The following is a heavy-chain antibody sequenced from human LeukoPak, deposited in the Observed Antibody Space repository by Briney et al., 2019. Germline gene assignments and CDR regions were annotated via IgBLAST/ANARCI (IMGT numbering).Heavy chain of an antibody. D-gene: IGHD4-17*01. CDR1: GFTFSGPA. CDR2: IRSKANNYAT. J-gene: IGHJ4*02. V-gene: IGHV3-73*01. Sequence: GRSLRLSCAASGFTFSGPAMHWVRQASGKGLEWVGRIRSKANNYATAYAASVKGRFAISRDDSKNTAYLQMNSLKTEDTAVYYCWLPGENYGDSVDYWGQGTLVTVSS. CDR3: WLPGENYGDSVDY.